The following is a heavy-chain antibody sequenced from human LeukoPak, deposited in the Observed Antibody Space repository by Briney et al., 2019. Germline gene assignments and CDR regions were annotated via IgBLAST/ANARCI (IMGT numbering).Heavy chain of an antibody. Sequence: SETLSLTCAVYGGSFSGYYWSWIRQHPRKGLEWIGYIYYSGSTYYNPSLKSRVTISVDTSKNQFSLKLSSVTAADTAVYYCARLSGGGCFDYWGQGTLVTVSS. J-gene: IGHJ4*02. V-gene: IGHV4-31*11. D-gene: IGHD3-10*01. CDR3: ARLSGGGCFDY. CDR2: IYYSGST. CDR1: GGSFSGYY.